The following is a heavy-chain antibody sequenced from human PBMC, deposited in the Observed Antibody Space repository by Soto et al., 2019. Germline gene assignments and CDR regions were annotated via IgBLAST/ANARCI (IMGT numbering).Heavy chain of an antibody. D-gene: IGHD6-6*01. CDR2: ISGSGGST. Sequence: PGGSLRFSCAASGFTFSSYAMSWVRQAPGKGLEWVSAISGSGGSTYYADSVKGRFTISRDNSKNTLYLQMNSLRAEDTAVYYCAKDDRLPSSPYYFDYWGQGTLVTVSS. J-gene: IGHJ4*02. V-gene: IGHV3-23*01. CDR3: AKDDRLPSSPYYFDY. CDR1: GFTFSSYA.